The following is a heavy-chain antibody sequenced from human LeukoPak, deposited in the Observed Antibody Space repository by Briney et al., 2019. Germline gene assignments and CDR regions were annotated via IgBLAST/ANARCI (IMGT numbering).Heavy chain of an antibody. D-gene: IGHD1-26*01. CDR1: GFTFSSYS. CDR2: ISSSSSYI. Sequence: SGGSLRLSCAASGFTFSSYSMNWVRQAPGKGLEWVSSISSSSSYIYYADSVKGRFTISRDNAKNSLYLQMNSLRAEDTAVYYCARALKSRWDEIDYWGQGTLVTVSS. CDR3: ARALKSRWDEIDY. J-gene: IGHJ4*02. V-gene: IGHV3-21*01.